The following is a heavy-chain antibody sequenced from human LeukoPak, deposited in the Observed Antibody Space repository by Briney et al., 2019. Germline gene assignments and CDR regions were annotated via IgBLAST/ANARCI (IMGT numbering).Heavy chain of an antibody. V-gene: IGHV4-34*01. CDR3: ARGFHYYDSSGGVNWFDP. CDR1: GGSFCGYY. CDR2: INHSGST. D-gene: IGHD3-22*01. J-gene: IGHJ5*02. Sequence: SETLSLTXAVYGGSFCGYYWSWIRQPPGKGLEWIGEINHSGSTNYNPSLKSRVTISVDTSKNQFSLKLSSVTAADTAVYYCARGFHYYDSSGGVNWFDPWGQGTLVTVSS.